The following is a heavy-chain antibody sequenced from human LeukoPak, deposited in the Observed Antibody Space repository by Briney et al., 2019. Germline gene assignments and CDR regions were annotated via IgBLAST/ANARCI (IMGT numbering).Heavy chain of an antibody. V-gene: IGHV3-23*01. Sequence: PGGSLRLSCAASGFTFSSYAMSWVRQAPGKGLEWGSAISGSGGSTYYADSVKGRFTISRDNSKNTLYLQMNSLGAEDTAVYYCAKSARGFGELYYWGQGTLVTVSS. D-gene: IGHD3-10*01. CDR1: GFTFSSYA. J-gene: IGHJ4*02. CDR3: AKSARGFGELYY. CDR2: ISGSGGST.